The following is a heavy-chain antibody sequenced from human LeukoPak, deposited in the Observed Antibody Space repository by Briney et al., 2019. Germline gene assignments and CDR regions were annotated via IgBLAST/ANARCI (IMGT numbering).Heavy chain of an antibody. CDR3: ARDNHDSSGPFDY. D-gene: IGHD3-22*01. CDR1: GFTVSSNY. CDR2: IYSGGST. J-gene: IGHJ4*02. Sequence: GGSLRLSCAASGFTVSSNYMSWVRQAPGKGLEWVSVIYSGGSTYYADSVKGRFTISRDNSKNTLYLQMNSLRAEDTAVYYCARDNHDSSGPFDYWGQGTLVTVSS. V-gene: IGHV3-66*02.